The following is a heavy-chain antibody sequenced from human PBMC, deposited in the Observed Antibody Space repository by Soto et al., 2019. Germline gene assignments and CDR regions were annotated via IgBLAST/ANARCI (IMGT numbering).Heavy chain of an antibody. V-gene: IGHV3-23*01. J-gene: IGHJ4*02. CDR1: GFTFNNYA. D-gene: IGHD2-2*01. CDR2: INNGGDNI. CDR3: ATTFLARYCSSSSCYDPADYFDY. Sequence: EVQLLESGGGLLQPGGSLRLSCAASGFTFNNYAMSWVRQAPGKGLEWVSSINNGGDNIYYADSVKGRFTISRDNSKSTLYLQMNSLRAEDTAVYYCATTFLARYCSSSSCYDPADYFDYWGQGTLVTVSS.